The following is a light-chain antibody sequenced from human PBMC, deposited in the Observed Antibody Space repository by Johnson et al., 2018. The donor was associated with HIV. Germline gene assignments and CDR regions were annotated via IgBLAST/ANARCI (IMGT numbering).Light chain of an antibody. CDR2: ETN. CDR1: SSNIGSNY. V-gene: IGLV1-51*02. CDR3: GTWDTSLGAQYV. J-gene: IGLJ1*01. Sequence: QSVLTQPPPVSAAPGQNVNISCSGGSSNIGSNYVSWYQQFPGTAPKLLIYETNKLPSGIPDRLSNSQSGPSATQAITALQPGDEADSYCGTWDTSLGAQYVVGIGTKVTVL.